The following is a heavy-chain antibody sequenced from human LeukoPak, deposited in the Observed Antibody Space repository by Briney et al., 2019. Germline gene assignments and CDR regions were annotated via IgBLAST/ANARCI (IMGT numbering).Heavy chain of an antibody. D-gene: IGHD4-23*01. CDR2: IYYSGST. Sequence: PSETLSLTCIVSGGSISSISSNNYHWGWIRQPPGKGLEWIGSIYYSGSTYCNPSLKSRVTISVDTSKNQFSLKLSSVTAADTALYYCAREMGVVTAHGIDVWGQGTTVTVSS. CDR3: AREMGVVTAHGIDV. J-gene: IGHJ6*02. V-gene: IGHV4-39*02. CDR1: GGSISSISSNNYH.